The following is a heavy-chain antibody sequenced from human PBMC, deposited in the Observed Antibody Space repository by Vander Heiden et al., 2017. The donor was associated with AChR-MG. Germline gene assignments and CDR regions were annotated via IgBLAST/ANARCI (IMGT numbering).Heavy chain of an antibody. V-gene: IGHV3-43*01. D-gene: IGHD2-15*01. Sequence: EVELVESGGVTIQEGGSLRLSCAAPGFTFDDYSMQRARQDPGKGLEWISLSSWDDATYYAPSVRGRFTISRDNSKNSLYLEMNSLRTEDSALYYCAKGSGTRWSQNLDHFFDFWGQGTPVTVSS. J-gene: IGHJ4*02. CDR3: AKGSGTRWSQNLDHFFDF. CDR1: GFTFDDYS. CDR2: SSWDDAT.